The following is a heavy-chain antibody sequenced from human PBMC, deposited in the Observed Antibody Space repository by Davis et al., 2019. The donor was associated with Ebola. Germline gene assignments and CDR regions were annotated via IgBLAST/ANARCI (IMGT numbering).Heavy chain of an antibody. CDR1: GYIFSSYD. D-gene: IGHD3-16*01. V-gene: IGHV1-8*01. J-gene: IGHJ5*01. Sequence: AASVKVSCKASGYIFSSYDLNWVRQATGQGLEWMGWMNPNSGNTGYAQKFQGRVTMTRNTSISTAYMELSSLRSEDTAMYFCARGTRSFDSWGQGTLVIVSS. CDR2: MNPNSGNT. CDR3: ARGTRSFDS.